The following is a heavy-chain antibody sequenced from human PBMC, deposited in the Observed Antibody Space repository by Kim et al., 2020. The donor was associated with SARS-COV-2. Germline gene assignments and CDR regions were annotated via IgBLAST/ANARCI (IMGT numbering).Heavy chain of an antibody. CDR3: ARDPIIAKLPGVVFPRVGGAYYFDY. Sequence: GGSLRLSCAASGFTFSSYEMNWVRQAPGKGLEWVSYISSSGSTIYYADSVKGRFTISRDNAKNSLYLQMNSLRAEDTAVYYCARDPIIAKLPGVVFPRVGGAYYFDYWGQGTLVTVSS. V-gene: IGHV3-48*03. CDR1: GFTFSSYE. D-gene: IGHD3-16*01. CDR2: ISSSGSTI. J-gene: IGHJ4*02.